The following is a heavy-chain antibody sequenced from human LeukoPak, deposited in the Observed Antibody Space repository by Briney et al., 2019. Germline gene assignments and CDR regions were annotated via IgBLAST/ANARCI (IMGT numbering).Heavy chain of an antibody. CDR2: IYYSGST. V-gene: IGHV4-61*07. CDR3: ARHSSSWYGVDY. Sequence: GYIYYSGSTNYNPYLNIRVTIPVEPSKIQFSLKLSSVTAEDTAVYYCARHSSSWYGVDYWGQGTLVTVSS. D-gene: IGHD6-13*01. J-gene: IGHJ4*02.